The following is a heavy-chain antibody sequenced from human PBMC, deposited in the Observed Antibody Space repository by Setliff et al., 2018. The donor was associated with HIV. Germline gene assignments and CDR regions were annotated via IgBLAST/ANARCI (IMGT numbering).Heavy chain of an antibody. J-gene: IGHJ4*02. Sequence: GGSLRLSCAASGFTFSSNGMHWVRQAPGKGLEWVAVIWYDGSNKYYADSVKGRFTISRDNSKNTLYLQMNSLRAEDTAVYYCSKDRVMYSGSHGDDWGKGTLVTVSS. V-gene: IGHV3-33*06. CDR1: GFTFSSNG. CDR2: IWYDGSNK. CDR3: SKDRVMYSGSHGDD. D-gene: IGHD1-26*01.